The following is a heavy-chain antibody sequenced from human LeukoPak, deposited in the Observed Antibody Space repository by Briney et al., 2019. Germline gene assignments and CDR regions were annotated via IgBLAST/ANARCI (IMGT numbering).Heavy chain of an antibody. CDR1: GGSISSYY. D-gene: IGHD3-16*02. CDR3: ARHTRYRAAGPYWYFDL. V-gene: IGHV4-59*08. J-gene: IGHJ2*01. Sequence: SETLSLTCSVSGGSISSYYWSWIRQPPGKGLEWIGYIYNSGSTKYNPSLKRRVTISVDTSKNQFFLKLSSVTAADTAVYYCARHTRYRAAGPYWYFDLWGRGTLVTVSS. CDR2: IYNSGST.